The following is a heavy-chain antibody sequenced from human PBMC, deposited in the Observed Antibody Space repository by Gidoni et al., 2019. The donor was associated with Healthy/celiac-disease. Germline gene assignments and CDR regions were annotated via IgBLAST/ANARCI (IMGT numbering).Heavy chain of an antibody. CDR3: SEKGY. J-gene: IGHJ4*02. Sequence: QPGRSLRLSCAASGFTFSSYAMHWVRQAPGKGLEWVAVISYDGSNKYYADSVKGRFTIPRDNSKNTLYLQMNSLRAEDTAVYYCSEKGYWGQGTLVTVSS. V-gene: IGHV3-30-3*01. CDR2: ISYDGSNK. CDR1: GFTFSSYA.